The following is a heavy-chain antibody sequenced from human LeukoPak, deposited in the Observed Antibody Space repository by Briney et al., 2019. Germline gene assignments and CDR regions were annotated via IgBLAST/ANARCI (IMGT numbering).Heavy chain of an antibody. Sequence: QPGGALRLSCAASGLTFSNHAMNWVGPAPGNGLEWVSYIGTSSSPIYYADSVEGRFTISRDNAKNSLYLQMNSLRDEDTAVYYCARDLKSSYSSGSYYYWGQGTLVTVSS. J-gene: IGHJ4*02. CDR3: ARDLKSSYSSGSYYY. CDR1: GLTFSNHA. V-gene: IGHV3-48*02. CDR2: IGTSSSPI. D-gene: IGHD3-22*01.